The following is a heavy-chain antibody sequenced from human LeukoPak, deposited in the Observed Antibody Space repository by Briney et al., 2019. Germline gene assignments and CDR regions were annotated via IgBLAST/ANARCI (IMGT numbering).Heavy chain of an antibody. J-gene: IGHJ3*01. D-gene: IGHD3-10*01. CDR3: ASDHYGSGSFPF. V-gene: IGHV4-59*12. Sequence: SEALSLTCTVSGGSISSYFWSWIRQPPGKGLEWIGYIYYNGITNYNPSLESRVTMSVDTSNNQFSLKLTSVTAADTAVYYCASDHYGSGSFPFWGQGTMVTVSS. CDR2: IYYNGIT. CDR1: GGSISSYF.